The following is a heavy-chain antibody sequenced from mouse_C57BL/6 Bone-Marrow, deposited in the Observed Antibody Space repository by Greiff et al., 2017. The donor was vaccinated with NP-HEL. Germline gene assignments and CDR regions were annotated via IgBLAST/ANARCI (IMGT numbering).Heavy chain of an antibody. Sequence: QVQLQQSGAELVKPGASVKISCKASGYAFSSYWMNWVKQRPGKGLEWIGQIYPGDGDTNYNGKFKGKATLTADKSSSTAYMQLSSLTSEDSAVYFCAFHYYGSSSRYFDVWGTGTTVTVSS. V-gene: IGHV1-80*01. J-gene: IGHJ1*03. CDR1: GYAFSSYW. CDR2: IYPGDGDT. D-gene: IGHD1-1*01. CDR3: AFHYYGSSSRYFDV.